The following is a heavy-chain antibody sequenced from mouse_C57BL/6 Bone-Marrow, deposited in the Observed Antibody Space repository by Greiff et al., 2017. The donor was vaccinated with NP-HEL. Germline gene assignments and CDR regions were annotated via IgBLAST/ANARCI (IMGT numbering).Heavy chain of an antibody. CDR1: GYTFTDYY. D-gene: IGHD4-1*01. CDR3: ARNWDVGRYFDY. CDR2: INPNNGGT. J-gene: IGHJ2*01. Sequence: VQLQQSGPELVKPGASVKISCKASGYTFTDYYMNWVKQSHGKSLEWIGDINPNNGGTSYNQKFKGKATLTVDKSSSTAYMELRSLTSEDSAVYYCARNWDVGRYFDYWGQGTTLTVSS. V-gene: IGHV1-26*01.